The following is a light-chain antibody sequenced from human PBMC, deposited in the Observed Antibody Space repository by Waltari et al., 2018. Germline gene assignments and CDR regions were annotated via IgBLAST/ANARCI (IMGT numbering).Light chain of an antibody. Sequence: IQLTQSPSTLSASVGDRVTITCRASQSLNNWLAWYQQKPGKAPKSLIFKTSNLAFGVPSRFSGSGSGTEFTLTISNLQPDDFATYDCQQYNSGTLTFGGGTKVEIK. CDR2: KTS. CDR3: QQYNSGTLT. CDR1: QSLNNW. V-gene: IGKV1-5*03. J-gene: IGKJ4*01.